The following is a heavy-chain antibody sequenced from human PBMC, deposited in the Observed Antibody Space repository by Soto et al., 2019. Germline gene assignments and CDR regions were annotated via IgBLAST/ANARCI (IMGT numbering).Heavy chain of an antibody. CDR2: IYYSGST. Sequence: PSGTLSLTRTVFCCSISSFYWRGGRQPPGKGLEWIGYIYYSGSTNYNPSLKSRVTISVDTSKNQFSLTLSSVTAADTAVYYCARDRDDFWSGYSGYYMDVWGKGTTVTVSS. J-gene: IGHJ6*03. CDR3: ARDRDDFWSGYSGYYMDV. V-gene: IGHV4-59*01. D-gene: IGHD3-3*01. CDR1: CCSISSFY.